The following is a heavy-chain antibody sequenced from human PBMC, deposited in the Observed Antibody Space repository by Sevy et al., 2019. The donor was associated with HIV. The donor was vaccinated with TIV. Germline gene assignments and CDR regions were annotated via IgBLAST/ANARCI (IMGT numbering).Heavy chain of an antibody. CDR3: ARGGPNQHQLDYFDY. D-gene: IGHD6-13*01. CDR2: SGST. V-gene: IGHV4-59*01. CDR1: GVSISPYY. Sequence: SETLSLTCTVSGVSISPYYWAWIRQPPGKGLECVGFSGSTNYNPSLKSQVTTLVDTSKNQFSLKLSSVTVADTAIYYCARGGPNQHQLDYFDYWGQGALVTVSS. J-gene: IGHJ4*02.